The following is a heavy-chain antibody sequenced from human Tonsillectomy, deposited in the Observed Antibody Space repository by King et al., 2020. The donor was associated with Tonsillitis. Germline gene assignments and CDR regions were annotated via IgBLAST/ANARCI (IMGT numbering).Heavy chain of an antibody. D-gene: IGHD2-21*02. CDR3: ARTHIVAVTAISNYFDY. J-gene: IGHJ4*02. V-gene: IGHV3-30-3*01. CDR1: GFTFSSYA. CDR2: ISYDGSKK. Sequence: VQLVEAGGGVGQPGRSLRLSCAASGFTFSSYAMHWGRQAPGKGLEWVAVISYDGSKKYKVDSVKGRFTISRDNSKNTLYLQMNNLRAEDTAVYYCARTHIVAVTAISNYFDYWGQGTLVTVSS.